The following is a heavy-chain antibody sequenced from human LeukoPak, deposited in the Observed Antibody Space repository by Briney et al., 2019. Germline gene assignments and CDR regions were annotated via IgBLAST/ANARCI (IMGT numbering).Heavy chain of an antibody. CDR3: ARDSRYYDILTGYYQNWFDP. V-gene: IGHV3-21*01. CDR1: GFTFSSYS. Sequence: GGSLRLSCAASGFTFSSYSMNWVRQAPGKGLEWVSSISSSSSYIYYADSVKGRFTISRDNAKNSLYLQMNSLRAEETAVYYCARDSRYYDILTGYYQNWFDPWGQGTLVTVSS. D-gene: IGHD3-9*01. J-gene: IGHJ5*02. CDR2: ISSSSSYI.